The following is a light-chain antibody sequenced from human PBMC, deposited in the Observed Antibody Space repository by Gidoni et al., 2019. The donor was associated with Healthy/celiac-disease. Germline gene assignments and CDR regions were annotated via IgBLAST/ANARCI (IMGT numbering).Light chain of an antibody. CDR1: QSVSSSY. J-gene: IGKJ1*01. V-gene: IGKV3D-7*01. Sequence: PGERVTLSCRASQSVSSSYLTWYQQKPGQAPRLLIYGASTRATGIPARFSGSGSGTDFTLTISSLQPEDFAVYYCQQDYNLPRTFVQGTKVEIK. CDR3: QQDYNLPRT. CDR2: GAS.